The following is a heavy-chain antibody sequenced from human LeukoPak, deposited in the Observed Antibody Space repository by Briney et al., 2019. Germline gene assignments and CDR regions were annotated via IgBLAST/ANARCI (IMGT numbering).Heavy chain of an antibody. J-gene: IGHJ5*02. D-gene: IGHD3-10*01. CDR1: GFSVSSTY. CDR3: TRDRAGTQSWVEFDL. V-gene: IGHV3-66*03. CDR2: IYTSGST. Sequence: PGGSLRLSCAASGFSVSSTYMSWVRQAPGKGLEWVSLIYTSGSTFYADSVMGRFTISRDNSKNTLFPQMNSLRAEDSAVYYCTRDRAGTQSWVEFDLWGQGTLVTVSS.